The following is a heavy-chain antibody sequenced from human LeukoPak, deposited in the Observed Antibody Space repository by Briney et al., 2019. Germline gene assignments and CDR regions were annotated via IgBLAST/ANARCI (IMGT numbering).Heavy chain of an antibody. CDR1: GFTFNDYY. Sequence: GGSLRLSCAASGFTFNDYYMSWIRQAPGKGLEWLSYINIGGTNTHYADSVKGRFTISRDNAKKSLYLEMNNLRAEDTAVYYCAREGSVLNGSRQGANWFDPWGQGTLVTVSS. CDR2: INIGGTNT. J-gene: IGHJ5*02. CDR3: AREGSVLNGSRQGANWFDP. D-gene: IGHD3-9*01. V-gene: IGHV3-11*01.